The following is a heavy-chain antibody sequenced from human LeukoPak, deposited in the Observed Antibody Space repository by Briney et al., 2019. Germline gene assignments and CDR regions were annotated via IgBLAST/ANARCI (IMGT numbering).Heavy chain of an antibody. V-gene: IGHV1-69*04. D-gene: IGHD2-15*01. CDR3: ARGPTVVVATNWFDP. CDR2: IIPILGIA. J-gene: IGHJ5*02. Sequence: SVKVSCKASGGTFSSYAISWVRQAPGQGLEWMGRIIPILGIANYAQKFQGRVTITADKSTSTAYMELSSLRSEDTAVYCCARGPTVVVATNWFDPWGQGTLVTVSS. CDR1: GGTFSSYA.